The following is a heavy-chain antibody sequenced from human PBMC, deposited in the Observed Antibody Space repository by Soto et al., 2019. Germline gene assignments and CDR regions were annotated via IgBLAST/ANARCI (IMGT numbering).Heavy chain of an antibody. V-gene: IGHV3-7*01. D-gene: IGHD5-12*01. J-gene: IGHJ4*01. CDR3: ARQYSGFEPYFDY. Sequence: GGSLRLSCAASGFTFSRYWMTWVRQAPGKGLAWVANIKQDGSEKYYVDSVKGRFTISRDNAKNSLFLQMSSLRAEDTAVYFCARQYSGFEPYFDYWGHGTLVTISS. CDR1: GFTFSRYW. CDR2: IKQDGSEK.